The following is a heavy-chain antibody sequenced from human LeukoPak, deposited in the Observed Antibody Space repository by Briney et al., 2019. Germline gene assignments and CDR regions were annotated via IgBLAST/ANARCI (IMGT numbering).Heavy chain of an antibody. V-gene: IGHV1-46*01. CDR2: INPGGDNT. CDR3: ASGSGSYYVDY. J-gene: IGHJ4*02. Sequence: ASVKVSCKASGYTFTNYYIHWVRQAHGQGLEWMGLINPGGDNTNYAQNFQGRVTMTRDTSASTVYMELSSLRSEDTAVYYCASGSGSYYVDYWGQGPRSPSPQ. CDR1: GYTFTNYY. D-gene: IGHD1-26*01.